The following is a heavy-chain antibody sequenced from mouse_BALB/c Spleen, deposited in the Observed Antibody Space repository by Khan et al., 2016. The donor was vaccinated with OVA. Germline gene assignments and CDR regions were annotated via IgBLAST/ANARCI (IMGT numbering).Heavy chain of an antibody. D-gene: IGHD2-14*01. V-gene: IGHV5-6-5*01. CDR3: AREAYRYDEYYFDY. CDR2: ISSGGST. Sequence: EVELVESGGDSVKPGGSLKLSCAVSGFTFSTYAMSWVRQTPEKRLERVASISSGGSTYYPDSVKGRFTISRDNARNIVYLQMTSLRSEDMAMYYCAREAYRYDEYYFDYWGQGTTLTVSS. J-gene: IGHJ2*01. CDR1: GFTFSTYA.